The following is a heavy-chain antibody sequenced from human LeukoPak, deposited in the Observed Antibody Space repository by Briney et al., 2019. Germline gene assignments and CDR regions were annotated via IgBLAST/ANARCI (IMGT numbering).Heavy chain of an antibody. V-gene: IGHV1-46*01. J-gene: IGHJ1*01. Sequence: ASVKVSFKASGYTFTSYYMHWVRQAPGQGLEWMGIINPSGGSTGYAQNFQGRVTVTRDTSTSTVYMELSSLRAEDTAVYYCAKFTTVNMYFHHWGQGTLVTVSS. CDR1: GYTFTSYY. D-gene: IGHD4-11*01. CDR2: INPSGGST. CDR3: AKFTTVNMYFHH.